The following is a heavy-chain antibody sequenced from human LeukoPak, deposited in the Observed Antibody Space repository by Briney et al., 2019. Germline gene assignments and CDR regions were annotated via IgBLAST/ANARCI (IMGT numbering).Heavy chain of an antibody. V-gene: IGHV3-64D*06. CDR3: VKSPRSSWTNWFDP. CDR1: GFTFSSYA. D-gene: IGHD6-13*01. Sequence: GGSLRLSCSASGFTFSSYAMHWVRQAPGKGLEYVLAISSNGGSTYYADSVKGRFTISRDNSKNTLYLQMSSLRAEDTAVYYCVKSPRSSWTNWFDPWGQGTLVTVSS. CDR2: ISSNGGST. J-gene: IGHJ5*02.